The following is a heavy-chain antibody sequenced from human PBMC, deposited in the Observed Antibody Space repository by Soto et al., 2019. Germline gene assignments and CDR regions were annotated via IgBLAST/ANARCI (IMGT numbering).Heavy chain of an antibody. J-gene: IGHJ4*02. CDR2: ISGGGSNT. D-gene: IGHD4-4*01. CDR3: AKDSNKYSSSLRGRYFDY. Sequence: EVQLLESGGGLVKRGGSLRLSCAASGFPFSSYVMAWVRQAPGKGLERVSGISGGGSNTFYADSVKGRFTISRDNSKNTLLLQMNSLGAEDTAVYYCAKDSNKYSSSLRGRYFDYWGQGIGVTVSS. CDR1: GFPFSSYV. V-gene: IGHV3-23*01.